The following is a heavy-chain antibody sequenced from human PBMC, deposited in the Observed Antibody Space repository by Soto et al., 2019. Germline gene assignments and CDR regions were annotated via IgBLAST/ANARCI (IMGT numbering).Heavy chain of an antibody. Sequence: ASVKVSCKASGYTFTSYGMSWVRQAPGQGLEWMGWISAYNGNTNYAQKLQGRVTMTTDTSTSTAYMELRSLRSDDTAVYYCARGVYSSGLAHFDYWGQGTLVTAPQ. V-gene: IGHV1-18*01. CDR1: GYTFTSYG. J-gene: IGHJ4*02. D-gene: IGHD6-19*01. CDR2: ISAYNGNT. CDR3: ARGVYSSGLAHFDY.